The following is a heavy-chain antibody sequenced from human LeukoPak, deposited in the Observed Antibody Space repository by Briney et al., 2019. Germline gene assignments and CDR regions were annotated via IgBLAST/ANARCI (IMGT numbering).Heavy chain of an antibody. CDR2: IWYDGSNK. CDR3: ARDPTELPYLWQLVRGCWFDP. J-gene: IGHJ5*02. CDR1: GFTFSSYG. V-gene: IGHV3-33*01. D-gene: IGHD6-13*01. Sequence: GGSLRLSCAASGFTFSSYGMHWVRQAPGKGLEWVAVIWYDGSNKYYADSVKGRFTISRDNSKNTLYLQMDSLRAEDTAVYYCARDPTELPYLWQLVRGCWFDPWGQGTLVTVSS.